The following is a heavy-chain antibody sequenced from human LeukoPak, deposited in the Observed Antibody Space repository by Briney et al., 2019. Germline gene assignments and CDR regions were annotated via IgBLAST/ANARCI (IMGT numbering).Heavy chain of an antibody. Sequence: PGGSLRLSCAASGLTFSSYEMNWVRQAPGKGLEWVSYISSSGSTIYYADSVKGRFTISRDNAKNSLYLQMNSLRAEDTAVYYCARGQKDWRKNAFDIWGQGTMVTVSS. D-gene: IGHD3-3*01. J-gene: IGHJ3*02. V-gene: IGHV3-48*03. CDR1: GLTFSSYE. CDR3: ARGQKDWRKNAFDI. CDR2: ISSSGSTI.